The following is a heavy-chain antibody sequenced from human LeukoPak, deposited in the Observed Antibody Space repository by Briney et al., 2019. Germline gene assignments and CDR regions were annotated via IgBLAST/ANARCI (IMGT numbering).Heavy chain of an antibody. CDR1: GGSISSYC. V-gene: IGHV4-59*01. Sequence: PSETLSLTCTVSGGSISSYCWSWIRQPPGKGLEWIGYIYYSGSTNYNPSLKSRVTISVDTSKNQFSLKLSSVTAADTAVYYCARVRAAAGLRWFDPWGQGTLVTVSS. J-gene: IGHJ5*02. CDR3: ARVRAAAGLRWFDP. D-gene: IGHD6-13*01. CDR2: IYYSGST.